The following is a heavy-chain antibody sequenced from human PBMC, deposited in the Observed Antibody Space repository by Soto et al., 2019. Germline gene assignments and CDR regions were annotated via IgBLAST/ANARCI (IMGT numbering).Heavy chain of an antibody. J-gene: IGHJ6*02. Sequence: PSETLSLTCTVSGGSINSGGYYWSWIRQHPGKGLEWIGYIYYSGSTYYNPSLKSRVTISVDTSKNQFSLKLSSVTAADTAVYYCARGAAGRYYYYGMDVWGQGTTVTVSS. V-gene: IGHV4-31*03. CDR2: IYYSGST. CDR3: ARGAAGRYYYYGMDV. CDR1: GGSINSGGYY. D-gene: IGHD6-13*01.